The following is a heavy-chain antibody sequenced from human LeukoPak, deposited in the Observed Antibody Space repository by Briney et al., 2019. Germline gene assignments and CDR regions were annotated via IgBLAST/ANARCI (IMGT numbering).Heavy chain of an antibody. Sequence: SETLSLTCTVSGGSMSSFYWSWTRQSAGKGLEYIGRIYASGSTDYSPSLMSRVTMSLDTSRNQFSLRLTSVTATDTAIYYCARDGAATFSDYWGQGTLVTVSS. CDR3: ARDGAATFSDY. J-gene: IGHJ4*02. V-gene: IGHV4-4*07. CDR1: GGSMSSFY. D-gene: IGHD1-26*01. CDR2: IYASGST.